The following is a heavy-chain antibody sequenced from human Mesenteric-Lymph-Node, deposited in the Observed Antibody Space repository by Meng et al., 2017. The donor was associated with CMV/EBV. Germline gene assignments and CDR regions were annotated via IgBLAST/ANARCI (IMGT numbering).Heavy chain of an antibody. D-gene: IGHD2-2*01. CDR1: GYSFTTYW. CDR3: ARRPGYCSNGVCYYYGMDV. J-gene: IGHJ6*02. Sequence: GGSLRLSCKASGYSFTTYWIGWVRQMPGKGLEWMGIIYPGDSDTRYSPSFQGQVTISADKSINTAYLQWTSLKASDTATYYCARRPGYCSNGVCYYYGMDVWGQGTTVTVSS. V-gene: IGHV5-51*01. CDR2: IYPGDSDT.